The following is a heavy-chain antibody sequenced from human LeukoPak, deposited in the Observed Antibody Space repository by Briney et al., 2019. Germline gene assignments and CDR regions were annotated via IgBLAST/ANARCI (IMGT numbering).Heavy chain of an antibody. D-gene: IGHD6-19*01. CDR1: GFTFSSYA. CDR2: ISSSSSYI. J-gene: IGHJ5*02. Sequence: GSLRLSCAASGFTFSSYAMSWVRQAPGKGLEWVSSISSSSSYIYYADSVKGRFTISRDNAKSSLYLQMNSLRAEDTAVYYCARTIGIAVAATWGQGTLVTVSS. V-gene: IGHV3-21*01. CDR3: ARTIGIAVAAT.